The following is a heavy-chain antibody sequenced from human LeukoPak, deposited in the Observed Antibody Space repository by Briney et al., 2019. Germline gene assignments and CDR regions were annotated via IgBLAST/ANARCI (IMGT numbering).Heavy chain of an antibody. V-gene: IGHV3-23*01. Sequence: GGSLRLSCAASGFTFSSHAMSWVRQAPGKGLEWVSGISGTTTYYADSVKGRFTISRDNSKNTLYLQMNSLRAEDTAVYYCARVDKWGQGTLVTVSS. D-gene: IGHD3-22*01. CDR2: ISGTTT. J-gene: IGHJ4*02. CDR1: GFTFSSHA. CDR3: ARVDK.